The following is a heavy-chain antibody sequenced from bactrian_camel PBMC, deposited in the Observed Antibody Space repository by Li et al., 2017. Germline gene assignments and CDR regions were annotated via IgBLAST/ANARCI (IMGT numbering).Heavy chain of an antibody. CDR3: VKMTGGSEIGNC. D-gene: IGHD6*01. CDR2: ISSLGGT. CDR1: GLTYSSYC. V-gene: IGHV3S53*01. Sequence: QVQLVESGGGSVQAGESLKLSCTASGLTYSSYCMAWFRQAPGKEREQVARISSLGGTSYTDSVKGRFTISRDNAKNTVYLQMNSLKPEDTAVYYCVKMTGGSEIGNCWGQGTQVTVS. J-gene: IGHJ4*01.